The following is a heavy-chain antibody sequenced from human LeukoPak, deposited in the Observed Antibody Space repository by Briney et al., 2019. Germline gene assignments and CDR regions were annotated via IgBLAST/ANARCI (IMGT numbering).Heavy chain of an antibody. CDR3: ARERGAVPRGAFDY. J-gene: IGHJ4*02. D-gene: IGHD1-26*01. CDR1: XGXXSSXSYY. Sequence: TLSLTCTVSXGXXSSXSYYWSWIRQPPGKGLEXIGYIYYSENTNYNPSLKSRVTISVDTSKNQFSLKLSSVTAADTAVYYCARERGAVPRGAFDYWGQGILVTVSS. CDR2: IYYSENT. V-gene: IGHV4-61*01.